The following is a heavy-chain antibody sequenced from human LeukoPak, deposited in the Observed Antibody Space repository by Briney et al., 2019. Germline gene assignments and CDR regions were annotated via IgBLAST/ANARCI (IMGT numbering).Heavy chain of an antibody. CDR3: ARDGSSWPFFDS. J-gene: IGHJ5*01. D-gene: IGHD6-13*01. CDR2: IYASGSI. CDR1: GGSISSYY. V-gene: IGHV4-4*07. Sequence: SETLSLTCTVSGGSISSYYWSWIRQPAGKGLEWIGRIYASGSINYNPSLKSRVTMSVDTSKNQFSLKLISVTAADTAVYYCARDGSSWPFFDSWGQGTLVTVSS.